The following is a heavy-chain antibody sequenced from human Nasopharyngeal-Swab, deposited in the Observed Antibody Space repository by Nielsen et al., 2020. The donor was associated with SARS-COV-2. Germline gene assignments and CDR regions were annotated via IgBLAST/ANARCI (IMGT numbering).Heavy chain of an antibody. D-gene: IGHD5-18*01. V-gene: IGHV4-31*03. CDR3: ARVVGIHGIIYY. Sequence: SEPLSLTCTVSGGSIISGGYFWCWIRQHTGKGVEWIGSSSYSGSAYYNPSLKSRVTISVDTSKNQFSLRLTSVTAANTAVYYCARVVGIHGIIYYWGQGTLVTVS. J-gene: IGHJ4*02. CDR1: GGSIISGGYF. CDR2: SSYSGSA.